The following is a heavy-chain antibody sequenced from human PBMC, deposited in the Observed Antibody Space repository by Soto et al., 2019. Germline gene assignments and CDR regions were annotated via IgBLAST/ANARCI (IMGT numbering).Heavy chain of an antibody. CDR3: AKEPIRFLEPLGWFDP. D-gene: IGHD3-3*01. Sequence: GGSLILYCASNGFSFTSFCMYWLRQAPGKGLEWVAVISYDGSNKYYADSVKGRFTISRDNSKNTLYLQMNSLRAEDTAVYYCAKEPIRFLEPLGWFDPWGQGP. V-gene: IGHV3-30*18. J-gene: IGHJ5*02. CDR2: ISYDGSNK. CDR1: GFSFTSFC.